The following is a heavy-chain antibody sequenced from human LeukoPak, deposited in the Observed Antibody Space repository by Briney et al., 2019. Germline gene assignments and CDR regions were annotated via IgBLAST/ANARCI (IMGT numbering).Heavy chain of an antibody. D-gene: IGHD3-9*01. CDR3: ARLSHYDILTGSGGGFDP. Sequence: ASVKVSCKTPEYFFIDHYINWVRQAPGQGLEWMGWINPNSGGINYAQKFQGRVTMTRDTSISTVYMELSRLRSDDTAVYYCARLSHYDILTGSGGGFDPWGQGTLVTVSP. V-gene: IGHV1-2*02. J-gene: IGHJ5*02. CDR1: EYFFIDHY. CDR2: INPNSGGI.